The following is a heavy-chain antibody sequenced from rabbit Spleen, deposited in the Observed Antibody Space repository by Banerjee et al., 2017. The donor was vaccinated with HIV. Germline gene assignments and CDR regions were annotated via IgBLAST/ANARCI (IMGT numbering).Heavy chain of an antibody. J-gene: IGHJ4*01. CDR1: GFDFSNDA. D-gene: IGHD8-1*01. Sequence: EESGGDLVQPEGSLTLTCKASGFDFSNDAMCWVRQVPGKGPEWAACIYNGDGSTYYASWVNGRFTISKTSSTTVTLQMTSLTAADTATYFCARDGAGGSYFALWGPGTLVTVS. V-gene: IGHV1S47*01. CDR2: IYNGDGST. CDR3: ARDGAGGSYFAL.